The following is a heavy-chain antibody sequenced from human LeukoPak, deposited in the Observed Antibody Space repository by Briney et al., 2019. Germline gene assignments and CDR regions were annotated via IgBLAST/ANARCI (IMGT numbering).Heavy chain of an antibody. CDR3: ARDGYYSDYFDY. J-gene: IGHJ4*02. V-gene: IGHV4-59*01. Sequence: SETLSLTCTFSGGSISSYYRSWIRQPPGKGLEWIGYIYYSGSTNYNPSLKSRVTISVDTSKNQFSLKLSSVTAADTAVYYCARDGYYSDYFDYWGQGTLVTVSS. CDR2: IYYSGST. CDR1: GGSISSYY. D-gene: IGHD3-22*01.